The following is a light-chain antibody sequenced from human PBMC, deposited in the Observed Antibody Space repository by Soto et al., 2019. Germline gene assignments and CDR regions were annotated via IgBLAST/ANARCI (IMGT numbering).Light chain of an antibody. V-gene: IGKV3-11*01. CDR2: DAS. Sequence: EIVLTQSPGTLSLSPGESATLSCRASRSLDSGQLAWYQQRPGQAPILLIYDASNRATGIPARFSGSGSGTDFTLTISSLEPEDFAVYYCQQRSSWPLTFGGGTKVEIK. CDR3: QQRSSWPLT. J-gene: IGKJ4*01. CDR1: RSLDSGQ.